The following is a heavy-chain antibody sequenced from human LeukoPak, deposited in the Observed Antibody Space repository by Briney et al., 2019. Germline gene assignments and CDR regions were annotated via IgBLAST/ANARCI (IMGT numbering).Heavy chain of an antibody. J-gene: IGHJ3*02. D-gene: IGHD4-17*01. V-gene: IGHV7-4-1*02. CDR1: GGDFSTST. CDR2: INTNTGNP. Sequence: GASVKVSCKASGGDFSTSTISWVRQAPGQGLEWMGWINTNTGNPTYAQGFTGRFVFSLDTSVSTAYLQISSLKAEDTAVYYCARFRLNYGDYFDAFDIWGQGTMVTVSS. CDR3: ARFRLNYGDYFDAFDI.